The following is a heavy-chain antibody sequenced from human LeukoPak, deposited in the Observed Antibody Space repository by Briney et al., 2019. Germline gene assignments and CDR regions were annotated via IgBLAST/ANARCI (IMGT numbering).Heavy chain of an antibody. J-gene: IGHJ4*02. CDR2: INSDGRST. V-gene: IGHV3-74*01. CDR1: GFTFSSYW. Sequence: PGGSLRLSCAASGFTFSSYWMHWVRHAPGKGVVWVSRINSDGRSTISADSVKGRFTISRDNAKNTLYLQMNSLRTEDTAVYYCARDQLYCSGGICYFDYWGQGTLVTVSS. CDR3: ARDQLYCSGGICYFDY. D-gene: IGHD2-15*01.